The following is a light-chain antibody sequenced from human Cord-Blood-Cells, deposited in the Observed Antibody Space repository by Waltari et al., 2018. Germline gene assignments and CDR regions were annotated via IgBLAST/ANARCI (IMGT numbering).Light chain of an antibody. Sequence: QSALTQPPSASGSPGQSVTISCTVTRSDVGGYNYVSWYQQHPGKAPKLMIYEVSKRPSGVPERFSGSKSGNTASLTGSGLQAEDEADYYCSSYAGSNNWVFGGGTKLTVL. J-gene: IGLJ3*02. CDR2: EVS. CDR1: RSDVGGYNY. CDR3: SSYAGSNNWV. V-gene: IGLV2-8*01.